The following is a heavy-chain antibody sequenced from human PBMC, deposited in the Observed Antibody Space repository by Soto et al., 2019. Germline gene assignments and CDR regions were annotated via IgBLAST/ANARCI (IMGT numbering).Heavy chain of an antibody. Sequence: QLQLQESGPGLVKPSETLSLTCTVSGGSISSSSYYWGWIRQPPGKGLEWIGSIYYSGSTYYNPSLKSRVTISVDTSKNQFSLKLSSVTAADTAVYYCATALGYCSGGSCYSGWFDPWGQGTLVTVSS. CDR2: IYYSGST. V-gene: IGHV4-39*01. D-gene: IGHD2-15*01. CDR1: GGSISSSSYY. J-gene: IGHJ5*02. CDR3: ATALGYCSGGSCYSGWFDP.